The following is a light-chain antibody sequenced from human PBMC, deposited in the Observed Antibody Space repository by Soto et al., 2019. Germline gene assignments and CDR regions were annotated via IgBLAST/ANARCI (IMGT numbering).Light chain of an antibody. CDR1: QSVSSSY. Sequence: EIVLTQSPGTLSLSPGERATLSCRASQSVSSSYLAWYQQKPGQAPRLLIYGASSRATGIPDRFSGSGSATDFTLTISRLEPEDFAVYHCQQYGDTPLTFDGGTKVEIK. CDR2: GAS. CDR3: QQYGDTPLT. J-gene: IGKJ4*01. V-gene: IGKV3-20*01.